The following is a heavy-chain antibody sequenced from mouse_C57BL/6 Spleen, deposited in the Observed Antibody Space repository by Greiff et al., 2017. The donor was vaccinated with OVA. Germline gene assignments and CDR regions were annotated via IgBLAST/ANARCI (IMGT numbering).Heavy chain of an antibody. D-gene: IGHD2-3*01. J-gene: IGHJ3*01. CDR2: IYPGDGDT. Sequence: QVTLKVSGPELVKPGASVKISCKASGYAFSSSWMNWVKQRPGKGLEWIGRIYPGDGDTNYNGKFKGKATLTADKSSSTAYMKLSSLTSEDSAVDFCARLGDGYYEFAYWGKGTLVTVSA. CDR1: GYAFSSSW. V-gene: IGHV1-82*01. CDR3: ARLGDGYYEFAY.